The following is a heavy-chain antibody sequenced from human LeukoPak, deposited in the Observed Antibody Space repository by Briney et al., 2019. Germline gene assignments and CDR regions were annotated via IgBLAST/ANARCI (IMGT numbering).Heavy chain of an antibody. CDR1: GFTFSNFL. CDR3: AKAPGRYYDSSGYPFDY. D-gene: IGHD3-22*01. V-gene: IGHV3-23*01. J-gene: IGHJ4*02. Sequence: GGSLRLSCAASGFTFSNFLMTWVRQAPGKGPEWVSAISGSGGDTYYADSVKGRFTISRDNSKNTLYLQMNSLRAEDTAVYYCAKAPGRYYDSSGYPFDYWGQGTLVTVSS. CDR2: ISGSGGDT.